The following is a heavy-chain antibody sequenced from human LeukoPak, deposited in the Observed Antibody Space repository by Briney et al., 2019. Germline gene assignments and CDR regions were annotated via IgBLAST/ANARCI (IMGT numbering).Heavy chain of an antibody. CDR3: ARDRNDILTGYPENWFDP. CDR2: IYTSGST. V-gene: IGHV4-4*07. Sequence: PSETLSLTXTVSGGSISSYYWSWIRQPAGKGLEWIGRIYTSGSTNYNPSLKSRVTMSVDTSKNQFSLKLSSVTAADTAVYYCARDRNDILTGYPENWFDPWGQGPLVTVSS. D-gene: IGHD3-9*01. J-gene: IGHJ5*02. CDR1: GGSISSYY.